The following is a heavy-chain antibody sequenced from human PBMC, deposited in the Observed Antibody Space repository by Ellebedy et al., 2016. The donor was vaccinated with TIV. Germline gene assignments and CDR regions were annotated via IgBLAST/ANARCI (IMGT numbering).Heavy chain of an antibody. Sequence: GSLRLSCAASGFTFSDYYMSWIRQPPGKGLEWIGEINHSGSTNYNPSLKSRVTISVDTSKNQFSLKLSSGTAADTAVYYCARTRYYYDSSGYRQYYFDYWGQGTLVTVSS. J-gene: IGHJ4*02. D-gene: IGHD3-22*01. V-gene: IGHV4-34*01. CDR3: ARTRYYYDSSGYRQYYFDY. CDR1: GFTFSDYY. CDR2: INHSGST.